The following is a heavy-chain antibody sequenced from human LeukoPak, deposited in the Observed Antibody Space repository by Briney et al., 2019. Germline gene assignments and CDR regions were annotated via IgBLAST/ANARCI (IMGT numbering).Heavy chain of an antibody. CDR3: ARGRGYCSSSSCYDFDY. D-gene: IGHD2-2*01. J-gene: IGHJ4*02. Sequence: GASLQISCACAGYTFTNYWIAWGRQLPGKGVDWMGIIYPGDSETTYSPSFQGQVTISADKSITTTYLQWSSLKASDTAMYYCARGRGYCSSSSCYDFDYWGQGTLVTVSS. V-gene: IGHV5-51*01. CDR2: IYPGDSET. CDR1: GYTFTNYW.